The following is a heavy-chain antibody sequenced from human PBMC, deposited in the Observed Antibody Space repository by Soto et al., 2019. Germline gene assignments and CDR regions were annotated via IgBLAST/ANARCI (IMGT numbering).Heavy chain of an antibody. D-gene: IGHD2-21*01. Sequence: PGGSLRLSCSASGFSVNNNYMTWVRQAPGRRPEWVAFIYTRGTTHYADFATGRFTFSRDNSKNKLYLQMDSLSPEDTAVYYCAKLWGYYFESWGPGTLVTVSS. CDR3: AKLWGYYFES. CDR2: IYTRGTT. CDR1: GFSVNNNY. J-gene: IGHJ4*02. V-gene: IGHV3-53*01.